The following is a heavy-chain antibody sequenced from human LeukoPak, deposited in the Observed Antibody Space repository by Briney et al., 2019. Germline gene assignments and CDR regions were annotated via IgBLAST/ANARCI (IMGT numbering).Heavy chain of an antibody. CDR3: ARVRVGVYRYMDV. V-gene: IGHV3-48*03. CDR1: GFTFSSYE. J-gene: IGHJ6*03. Sequence: GGSLRLSCAASGFTFSSYETNWVRQAPGKGLEWISYISSSGSTRHYADSVKGRFTISRDNAKNSLHLQMNSLRAEDTAVYYCARVRVGVYRYMDVWGKGTTVTISS. CDR2: ISSSGSTR. D-gene: IGHD6-13*01.